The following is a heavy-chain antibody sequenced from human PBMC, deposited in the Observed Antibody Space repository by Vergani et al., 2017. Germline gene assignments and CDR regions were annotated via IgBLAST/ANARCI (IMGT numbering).Heavy chain of an antibody. V-gene: IGHV3-23*01. CDR2: ISGSGGST. CDR1: GFTFSSYA. CDR3: AKDQVDTAMVMMWEMRGYDY. J-gene: IGHJ4*02. D-gene: IGHD5-18*01. Sequence: EVQLLESGGGLVQPGGSLRLSCAASGFTFSSYAMSWVRQAPGKGLEWVSAISGSGGSTYYADSVKGRFTISRDNSKNTLYLQMNSLRAEDTAVYYCAKDQVDTAMVMMWEMRGYDYWGQGTLVTVSS.